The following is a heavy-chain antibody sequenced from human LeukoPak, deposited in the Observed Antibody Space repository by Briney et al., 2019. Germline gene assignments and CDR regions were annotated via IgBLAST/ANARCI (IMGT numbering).Heavy chain of an antibody. V-gene: IGHV3-11*05. CDR2: ISSSSSYT. CDR3: AKGSSASSYSSLNC. J-gene: IGHJ4*02. Sequence: PGGSLRLSCAASGFTFSDYYMSWIRQAPGKGLEWVSYISSSSSYTNYADSVKGRFTISRDSSKNSLYLQMNSLRAEDTAIYYCAKGSSASSYSSLNCWGQGTLVSVSS. CDR1: GFTFSDYY. D-gene: IGHD2-15*01.